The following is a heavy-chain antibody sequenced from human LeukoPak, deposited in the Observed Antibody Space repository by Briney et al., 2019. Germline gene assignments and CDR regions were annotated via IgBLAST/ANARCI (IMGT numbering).Heavy chain of an antibody. D-gene: IGHD6-13*01. J-gene: IGHJ4*02. CDR1: GGSISSSSYY. Sequence: SETLSLTCTVSGGSISSSSYYWGWIRQSPGKGLEWIGSIYYSGSTYYNPSLKSRVTISVDTSKNQFSLKLSSVTAADTAVYYCARVTAAAAVDYWGQGTLVTVSS. CDR3: ARVTAAAAVDY. CDR2: IYYSGST. V-gene: IGHV4-39*07.